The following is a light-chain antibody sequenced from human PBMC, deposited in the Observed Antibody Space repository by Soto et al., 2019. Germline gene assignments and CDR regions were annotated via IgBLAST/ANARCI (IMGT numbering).Light chain of an antibody. Sequence: QSALTQPASVSGSPGQSIIISCTGTSSDVGGYNYVSWYQQHPGKAPKVMIYDVSNRPSGVSNRFSGSKSGNTASLAISGLQAEDEADYYFSSYTSSSTLVFGGWTEVTVL. J-gene: IGLJ2*01. CDR3: SSYTSSSTLV. CDR1: SSDVGGYNY. CDR2: DVS. V-gene: IGLV2-14*01.